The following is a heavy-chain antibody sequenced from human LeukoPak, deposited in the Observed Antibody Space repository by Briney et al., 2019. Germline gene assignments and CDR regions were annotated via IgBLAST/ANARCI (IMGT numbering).Heavy chain of an antibody. CDR1: GLTFSSYA. Sequence: GGSLRLSCAASGLTFSSYAMSWVRQAPGKGLEWVAAISGSGGSTYYADSVKGRFTISRDNSKNTLYLQMNSLRAEDTAVYYCAKGPHTYYDFWSGYSHYYFDYWGQGTLVTVSS. D-gene: IGHD3-3*01. CDR2: ISGSGGST. J-gene: IGHJ4*02. CDR3: AKGPHTYYDFWSGYSHYYFDY. V-gene: IGHV3-23*01.